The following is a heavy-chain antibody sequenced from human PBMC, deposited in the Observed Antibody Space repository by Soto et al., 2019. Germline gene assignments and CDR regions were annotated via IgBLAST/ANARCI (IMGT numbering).Heavy chain of an antibody. J-gene: IGHJ6*02. CDR2: IYDTGISGYTPST. CDR1: GGSITSSY. CDR3: ARGEDAFFYYGLDV. V-gene: IGHV4-59*01. Sequence: SETLSLTCTVYGGSITSSYWSWIRRPPGKGLEWIAYIYDTGISGYTPSTSYNPSLKSRVTMSVDTSKSQFSLKLTSVTAADTAVYYCARGEDAFFYYGLDVWGQGITVTVSS.